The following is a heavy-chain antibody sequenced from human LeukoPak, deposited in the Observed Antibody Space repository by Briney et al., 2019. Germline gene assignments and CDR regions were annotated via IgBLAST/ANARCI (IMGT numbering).Heavy chain of an antibody. Sequence: PSETLSLTCAVYGGSFSGYYWSWIRQPPGKGLEWIGEINHSGSTNYNPSLKSRVTISVDTSKNQFSLKLGSVTAADTAVYYCAGGRAPGVTAADRDYWGQGTLVSVSS. CDR1: GGSFSGYY. V-gene: IGHV4-34*01. CDR3: AGGRAPGVTAADRDY. CDR2: INHSGST. J-gene: IGHJ4*02. D-gene: IGHD6-13*01.